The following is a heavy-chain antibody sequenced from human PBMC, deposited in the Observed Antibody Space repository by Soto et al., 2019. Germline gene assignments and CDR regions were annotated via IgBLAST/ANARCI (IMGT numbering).Heavy chain of an antibody. CDR1: GGSISSYY. CDR3: ARSRGGYFDY. Sequence: TLSLTCTVSGGSISSYYWSWIRQPPGKGLEWIGYIYYSGSTNYNPSLKSRVTISVDTSKNQFSLKLSSVTAADTAVYYCARSRGGYFDYWGQGTLVTVSS. V-gene: IGHV4-59*01. J-gene: IGHJ4*02. CDR2: IYYSGST. D-gene: IGHD3-16*01.